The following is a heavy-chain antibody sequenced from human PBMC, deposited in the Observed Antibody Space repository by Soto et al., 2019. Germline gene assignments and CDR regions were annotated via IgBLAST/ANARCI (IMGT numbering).Heavy chain of an antibody. J-gene: IGHJ3*02. CDR3: AKATATGGGAFDI. Sequence: WGSLTLSCAASGFICSSYDMSWVRQAPGKGLEWVSTILVDGRTFYVDSVKGRFTISRDNSKNTVYLQMNSLTAGDTALYYCAKATATGGGAFDICGQGTMVTVSS. V-gene: IGHV3-23*01. CDR2: ILVDGRT. CDR1: GFICSSYD. D-gene: IGHD1-1*01.